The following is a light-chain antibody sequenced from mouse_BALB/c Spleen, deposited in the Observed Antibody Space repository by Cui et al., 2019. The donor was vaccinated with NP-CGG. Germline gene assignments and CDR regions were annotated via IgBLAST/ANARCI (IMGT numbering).Light chain of an antibody. CDR1: TGAVTTSNY. Sequence: QAVVTQESALTTSPSETVTLTCRSSTGAVTTSNYANWVQEKQDHLFTGLIGGTNNRAPGVPARFSGSLIGDKAALTITGAQTEDEAIYFCALWYSNHWVFGGGTKLTVL. J-gene: IGLJ1*01. CDR3: ALWYSNHWV. CDR2: GTN. V-gene: IGLV1*01.